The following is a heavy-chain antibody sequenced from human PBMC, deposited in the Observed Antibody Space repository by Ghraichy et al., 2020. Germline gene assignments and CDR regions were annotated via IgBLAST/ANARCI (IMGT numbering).Heavy chain of an antibody. CDR1: GGSISSGGYY. J-gene: IGHJ4*02. CDR3: ARDAGSNWIDY. V-gene: IGHV4-31*03. Sequence: SETLSLTCTVSGGSISSGGYYWSWIRQPPGKGLEWIGYIYYSGTTFYNPSLKSRVTISVVTSKNQFSLKLSSVTAADTAVYYCARDAGSNWIDYWGQGTLVTVSS. CDR2: IYYSGTT. D-gene: IGHD6-13*01.